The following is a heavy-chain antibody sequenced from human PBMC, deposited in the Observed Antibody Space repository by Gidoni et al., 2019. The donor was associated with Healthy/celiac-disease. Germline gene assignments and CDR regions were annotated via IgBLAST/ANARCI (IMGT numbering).Heavy chain of an antibody. D-gene: IGHD3-16*01. J-gene: IGHJ4*02. CDR1: GFTFSSYT. Sequence: EVQLLESGGGLVQPGGSLRLSCAASGFTFSSYTMSWVRQAPGKGLEWVSAINGSGGSTYYADSVKGRFTISRDNSKNTLYLQMNRLRAEDTAVYYCAKDPRKRESRSFGIFDYWGQGTLVTVSS. V-gene: IGHV3-23*01. CDR3: AKDPRKRESRSFGIFDY. CDR2: INGSGGST.